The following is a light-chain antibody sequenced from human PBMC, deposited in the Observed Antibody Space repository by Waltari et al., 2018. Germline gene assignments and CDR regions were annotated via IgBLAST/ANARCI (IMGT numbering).Light chain of an antibody. J-gene: IGLJ1*01. Sequence: QSALTQPPSASGSLGQSVTISCTGTSSDIGDPAYVSWYQQYPGKAPTVIIYEVTKRPSGVPDRFSGTKSGTTASLTVSGLQAGDEADYYCSAYSGTTNPYVFGTGTTVIVL. V-gene: IGLV2-8*01. CDR3: SAYSGTTNPYV. CDR2: EVT. CDR1: SSDIGDPAY.